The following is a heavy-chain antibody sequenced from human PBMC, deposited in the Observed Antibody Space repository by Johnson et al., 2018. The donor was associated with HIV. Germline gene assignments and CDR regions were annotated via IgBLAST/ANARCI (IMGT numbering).Heavy chain of an antibody. CDR3: ARDDTGYSSSFDAFDV. CDR1: GFTFSSYA. J-gene: IGHJ3*01. V-gene: IGHV3-23*04. Sequence: EKLVESGGGLVQPGGSLRLSCAASGFTFSSYAMSWVRQAPGKGLQWVSSISGSGGSTYYADSVKGRFTISRDNSKNTLYLQVNSLRAEDTAIYYCARDDTGYSSSFDAFDVWGQGTMVTVSS. D-gene: IGHD6-13*01. CDR2: ISGSGGST.